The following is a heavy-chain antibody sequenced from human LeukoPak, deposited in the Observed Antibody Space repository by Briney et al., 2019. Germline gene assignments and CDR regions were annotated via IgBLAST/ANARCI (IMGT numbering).Heavy chain of an antibody. CDR3: ARDRGGDTGTTENDY. CDR2: ISSSSSYI. Sequence: GGSLRLSCAASGFTFSSYSMNWVRQAPGKGLEWVSSISSSSSYIYYADSVKGRFTISRDNAKNSLYLQMNSLRAEGTAVYYCARDRGGDTGTTENDYWGQGTLVTVSS. V-gene: IGHV3-21*01. D-gene: IGHD1-7*01. CDR1: GFTFSSYS. J-gene: IGHJ4*02.